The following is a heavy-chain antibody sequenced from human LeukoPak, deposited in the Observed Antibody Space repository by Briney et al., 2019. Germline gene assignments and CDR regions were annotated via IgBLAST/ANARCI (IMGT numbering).Heavy chain of an antibody. D-gene: IGHD3-9*01. J-gene: IGHJ3*02. V-gene: IGHV3-21*01. CDR2: ISSSSSYI. CDR1: GFTFSSYR. CDR3: ARVLRYFDWPLAFDI. Sequence: GGSLRLSCAASGFTFSSYRMNWVRQAPGKGLEWVSSISSSSSYIYYADSVKGRFTISRDNAKNSLYLQMNSLRAEDTAVYYCARVLRYFDWPLAFDIWGQGTMVTVSS.